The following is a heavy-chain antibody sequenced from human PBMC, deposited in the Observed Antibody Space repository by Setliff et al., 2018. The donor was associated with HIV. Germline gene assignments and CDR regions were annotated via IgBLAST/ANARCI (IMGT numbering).Heavy chain of an antibody. CDR3: TRYGSGRSAGNNYYYNYMDV. J-gene: IGHJ6*03. CDR2: IWYDGSNK. V-gene: IGHV3-33*01. Sequence: GSLRLSCAASGFTFSSYGMHWVRQAPGKGLEWVAVIWYDGSNKYYADSVKGRFTISRDNSKNTLYLQMNSLRAEDTAVYYCTRYGSGRSAGNNYYYNYMDVWGKGTTVTVSS. CDR1: GFTFSSYG. D-gene: IGHD3-10*01.